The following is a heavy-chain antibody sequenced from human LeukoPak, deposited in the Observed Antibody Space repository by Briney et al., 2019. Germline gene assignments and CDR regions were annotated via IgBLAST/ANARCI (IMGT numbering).Heavy chain of an antibody. J-gene: IGHJ4*02. V-gene: IGHV3-11*04. CDR3: ASNSNWAGGY. D-gene: IGHD1-1*01. CDR2: VTYNGATM. CDR1: GFTVSSNY. Sequence: NPGGSLRLSCAASGFTVSSNYMSWVRQAPGKGLEWISYVTYNGATMYYADSVKGRFTASRDNGKNSLYLHMNSLRAEDTAVYYCASNSNWAGGYWGQGTLVTVSS.